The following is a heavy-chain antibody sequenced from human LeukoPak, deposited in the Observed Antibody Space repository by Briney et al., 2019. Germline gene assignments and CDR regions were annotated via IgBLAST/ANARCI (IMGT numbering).Heavy chain of an antibody. CDR3: AREHYYDSSGYYSQKGTFDY. J-gene: IGHJ4*02. D-gene: IGHD3-22*01. CDR1: GFTFDDYG. Sequence: GGSLRLSCAASGFTFDDYGMSWVRQAPGKGLEWVSGINWNGGSTGYADSVKGRFTISRDNAKNSLYLQMNSLRAEDTALYYCAREHYYDSSGYYSQKGTFDYWGQGTLVTVSS. V-gene: IGHV3-20*04. CDR2: INWNGGST.